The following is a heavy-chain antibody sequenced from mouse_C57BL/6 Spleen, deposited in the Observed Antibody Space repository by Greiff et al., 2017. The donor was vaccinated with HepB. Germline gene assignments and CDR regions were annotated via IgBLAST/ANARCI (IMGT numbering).Heavy chain of an antibody. CDR1: GFTFSDYY. V-gene: IGHV5-16*01. Sequence: EVKLVESEGGLVQPGSSMKLSCTASGFTFSDYYMAWVRQVPEKGLEWVANINYDGSSTYYLDSLKSRFIISRDNAKNILYLQMSSLKSEDTATYYCARKGIYYDYDYYAMDYWGQGTSVTVSS. D-gene: IGHD2-4*01. CDR3: ARKGIYYDYDYYAMDY. CDR2: INYDGSST. J-gene: IGHJ4*01.